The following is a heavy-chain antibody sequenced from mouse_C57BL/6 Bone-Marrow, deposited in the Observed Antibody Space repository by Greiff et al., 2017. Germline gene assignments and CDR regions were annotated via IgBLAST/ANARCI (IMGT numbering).Heavy chain of an antibody. V-gene: IGHV1-15*01. Sequence: VKLMESGAELVRPGASVTLSCKASGYTFTDYEMHWVKQTPVHGLEWIGAIDPETGGTAYNQKFKGKAILTADKSSSTAYMELRSLTSEDSAVYYCTNYYWGQGTTLTVSS. CDR1: GYTFTDYE. CDR3: TNYY. CDR2: IDPETGGT. J-gene: IGHJ2*01.